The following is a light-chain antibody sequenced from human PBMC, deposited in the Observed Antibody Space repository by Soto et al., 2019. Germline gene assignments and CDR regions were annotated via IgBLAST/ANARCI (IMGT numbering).Light chain of an antibody. CDR2: DVS. J-gene: IGKJ4*01. V-gene: IGKV1-33*01. CDR1: HYISSY. Sequence: DMQMTQSPSSLSASVGDRVTITCQASHYISSYLNWYQQKPGKAPRVLIYDVSNLETGVPSRFSGSGSGTDFTFTITSLQPEDIGKYYCQQGSAFGGGTKVEIK. CDR3: QQGSA.